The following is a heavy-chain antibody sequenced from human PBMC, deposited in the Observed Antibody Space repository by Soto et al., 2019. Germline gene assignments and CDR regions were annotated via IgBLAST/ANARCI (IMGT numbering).Heavy chain of an antibody. D-gene: IGHD6-19*01. V-gene: IGHV3-49*03. CDR3: TRDYRQWLEGYYLDY. J-gene: IGHJ4*02. Sequence: GGSLRLSCTASGFTFGDYAMSWFRQAPGKGLEWVGFIRSKAYGGTTEYAASVKGRFTISRDDSKSIAYLQMNSLKTEDTAVYYCTRDYRQWLEGYYLDYWGQGTLVTVSS. CDR1: GFTFGDYA. CDR2: IRSKAYGGTT.